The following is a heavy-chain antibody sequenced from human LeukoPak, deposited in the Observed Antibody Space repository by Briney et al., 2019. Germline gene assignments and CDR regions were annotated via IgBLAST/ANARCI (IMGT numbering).Heavy chain of an antibody. D-gene: IGHD6-19*01. V-gene: IGHV3-21*04. CDR2: ISNDGKYI. CDR3: ASPGIAVAYDAFDI. CDR1: GFTFSSYS. Sequence: GGSLRLSCAASGFTFSSYSMNWVRQAPGKGLEWVSSISNDGKYIYYADSVKGRFTISRGNAKSSLYLQMNSLRAEDTAVYYCASPGIAVAYDAFDIWGQGTMVTVSS. J-gene: IGHJ3*02.